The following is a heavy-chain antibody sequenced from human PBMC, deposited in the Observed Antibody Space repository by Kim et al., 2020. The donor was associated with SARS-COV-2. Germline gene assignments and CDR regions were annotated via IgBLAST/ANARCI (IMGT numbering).Heavy chain of an antibody. CDR2: INGDGGSS. Sequence: GGSLRLSCAAAGFDFSSNWMNWVRQVSGKGPEWVARINGDGGSSMYADSVKGRFIMSRDNAKNTVYLHMNSLRAEDTAPYVCVGGVPFDYWCQGTLVTVS. V-gene: IGHV3-74*03. J-gene: IGHJ4*02. CDR3: VGGVPFDY. D-gene: IGHD2-8*02. CDR1: GFDFSSNW.